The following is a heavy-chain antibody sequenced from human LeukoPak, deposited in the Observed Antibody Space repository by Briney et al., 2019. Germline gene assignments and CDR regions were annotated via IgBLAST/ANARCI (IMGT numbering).Heavy chain of an antibody. CDR2: ISWNSGTI. D-gene: IGHD4-23*01. CDR3: AKSYINYGGNSADAFDI. CDR1: GFTSDA. Sequence: GRSLRLSCVASGFTSDAMHWVSQSPGKGLEWVSGISWNSGTIGYADSVKGRFTVSRDNAKNSVYLQMNSLRAEDTALYYCAKSYINYGGNSADAFDIWGQGTMVTVSS. J-gene: IGHJ3*02. V-gene: IGHV3-9*02.